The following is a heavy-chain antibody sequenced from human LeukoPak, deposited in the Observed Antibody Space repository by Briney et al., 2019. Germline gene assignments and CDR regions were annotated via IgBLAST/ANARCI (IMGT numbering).Heavy chain of an antibody. Sequence: PGGSLRLSCAASGLTFSSYSMNWVRQAPGKGLEWLSYISVSSSTIYYADSVKGRFTISRDNAKNSLYLQMSSLRAEDTAVYYCAPGYCSSSSCSHYFDYWGQGTRVTVSS. CDR2: ISVSSSTI. CDR3: APGYCSSSSCSHYFDY. J-gene: IGHJ4*02. V-gene: IGHV3-48*01. CDR1: GLTFSSYS. D-gene: IGHD2-2*01.